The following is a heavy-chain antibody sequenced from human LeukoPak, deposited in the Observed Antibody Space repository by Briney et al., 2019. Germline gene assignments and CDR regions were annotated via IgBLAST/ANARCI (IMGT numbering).Heavy chain of an antibody. J-gene: IGHJ4*02. CDR2: INPNSGGT. V-gene: IGHV1-2*06. CDR3: LFYCSGGSATDY. D-gene: IGHD2-15*01. CDR1: GYTFTGYY. Sequence: ASVKVSCKASGYTFTGYYMHWVRQAPGQGLEWMGRINPNSGGTNYAQKFQGSVTMTRDTSISTAYMELSRLRSDDTAVYYCLFYCSGGSATDYWGQGTLVTVSS.